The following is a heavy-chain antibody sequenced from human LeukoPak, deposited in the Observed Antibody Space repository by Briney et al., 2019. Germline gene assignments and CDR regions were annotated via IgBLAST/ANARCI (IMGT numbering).Heavy chain of an antibody. J-gene: IGHJ6*03. CDR1: GGSISSYY. V-gene: IGHV4-59*01. Sequence: PSETLSLTCTVSGGSISSYYWSWIRQPPGKGLERIGYIYYSGSTNYNPSLKSRVTISVDTSKNQFSLKLSSVTAADTAVYYCARVGIQLWFTYYYYYMDVWGKGTTVTVSS. CDR2: IYYSGST. D-gene: IGHD5-18*01. CDR3: ARVGIQLWFTYYYYYMDV.